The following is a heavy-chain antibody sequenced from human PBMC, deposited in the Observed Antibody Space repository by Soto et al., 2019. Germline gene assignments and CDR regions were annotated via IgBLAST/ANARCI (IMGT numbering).Heavy chain of an antibody. CDR1: GYTFTSYY. V-gene: IGHV1-46*01. CDR2: INPSGGST. Sequence: SVKVSCKASGYTFTSYYMHWVRQAPGQGLEWMGIINPSGGSTSYAQKFQGRVTMTRDTSTSTVYMELSSLRSEDTAVYYCASGVRSHHHLQADAFDIWGQGTIVTVS. CDR3: ASGVRSHHHLQADAFDI. J-gene: IGHJ3*02. D-gene: IGHD3-10*01.